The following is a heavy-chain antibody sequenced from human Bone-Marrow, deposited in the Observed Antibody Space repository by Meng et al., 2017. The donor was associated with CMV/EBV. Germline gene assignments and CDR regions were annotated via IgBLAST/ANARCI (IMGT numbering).Heavy chain of an antibody. D-gene: IGHD6-13*01. J-gene: IGHJ5*02. Sequence: GESLKISCAASGFTFSGSAMHWVRQASGKGLEWVGRIRSKANSYATAYAASVKGRFTISRDDSKNTAYLQMNSLKTEDTAVYYCTSVKGIAASWGQGTLVPVSS. CDR2: IRSKANSYAT. CDR3: TSVKGIAAS. CDR1: GFTFSGSA. V-gene: IGHV3-73*01.